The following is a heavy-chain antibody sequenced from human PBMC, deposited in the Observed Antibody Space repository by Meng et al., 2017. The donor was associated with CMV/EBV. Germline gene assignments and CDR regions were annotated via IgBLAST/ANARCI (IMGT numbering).Heavy chain of an antibody. D-gene: IGHD3/OR15-3a*01. CDR3: ARKSERTGYFDP. CDR1: GGTFSSYA. CDR2: IIPIFGTA. J-gene: IGHJ5*02. Sequence: SVKVSCKASGGTFSSYAISWVRQAPGQGLEWMGGIIPIFGTANYAPNFQGRVTITADKSTSTADMELRSLKSEDTAVYYCARKSERTGYFDPWGQGTLVTAPQ. V-gene: IGHV1-69*06.